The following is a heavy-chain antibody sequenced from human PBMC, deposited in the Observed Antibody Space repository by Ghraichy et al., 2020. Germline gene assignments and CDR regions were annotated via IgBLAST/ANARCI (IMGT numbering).Heavy chain of an antibody. J-gene: IGHJ1*01. CDR2: IYYSGST. D-gene: IGHD2-8*01. V-gene: IGHV4-39*01. CDR1: GGSISSSSYY. Sequence: SQTLSLTCTVSGGSISSSSYYWGWIRQPPGKGLEWIGSIYYSGSTYYNPSLKSRVTISVDTSKNQFSLKLSSVTAADTAVYYCASTMVYARGSPGVAVVKTQYFQHWGQGTLVTVSS. CDR3: ASTMVYARGSPGVAVVKTQYFQH.